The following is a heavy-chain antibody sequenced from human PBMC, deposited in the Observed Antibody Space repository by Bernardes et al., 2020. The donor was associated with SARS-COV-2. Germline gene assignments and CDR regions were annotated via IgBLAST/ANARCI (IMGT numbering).Heavy chain of an antibody. J-gene: IGHJ6*02. D-gene: IGHD5-12*01. CDR3: ARGGWLWSPYYYYGMDV. V-gene: IGHV1-18*01. CDR2: ISAYNGNT. Sequence: ASVKVSCKASGYTFTSYGISWVRQAPGQGLEWMGWISAYNGNTNYAQKLQGRVTMTTDTSTSTAYMELRSLRSDDTAVYYCARGGWLWSPYYYYGMDVWGQGTTVTVSS. CDR1: GYTFTSYG.